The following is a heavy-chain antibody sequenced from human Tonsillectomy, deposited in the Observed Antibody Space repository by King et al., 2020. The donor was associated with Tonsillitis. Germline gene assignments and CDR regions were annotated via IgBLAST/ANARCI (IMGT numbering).Heavy chain of an antibody. J-gene: IGHJ4*02. D-gene: IGHD3-3*01. CDR3: ARLGWLLDY. CDR2: INHSGST. Sequence: VQLQQWGAGLLKPSATLSLPCAVSGGSFSGYYWSWIRQPPGKGLEWIGEINHSGSTNYNPSLKSRVTISVDTSKNQYSLNLNSVPAADTAVYYCARLGWLLDYWGQGTLVTVSS. CDR1: GGSFSGYY. V-gene: IGHV4-34*01.